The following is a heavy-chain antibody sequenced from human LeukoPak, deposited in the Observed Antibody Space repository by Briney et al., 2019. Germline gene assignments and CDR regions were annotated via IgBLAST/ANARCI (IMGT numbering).Heavy chain of an antibody. V-gene: IGHV1-69*04. Sequence: ASVKVSCKASGGTFSSYAISWVRQAPGQGLEWMGRIIPILGIANYAQKFQGRVTITADKSTSTAYMELSSLRSKDTAVYYCATDIVVVVAATHPRFYFDYWGQGTLVTVSS. CDR2: IIPILGIA. CDR3: ATDIVVVVAATHPRFYFDY. J-gene: IGHJ4*02. CDR1: GGTFSSYA. D-gene: IGHD2-15*01.